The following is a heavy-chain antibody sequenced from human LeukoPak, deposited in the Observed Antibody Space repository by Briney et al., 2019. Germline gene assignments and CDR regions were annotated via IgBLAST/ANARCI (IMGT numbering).Heavy chain of an antibody. J-gene: IGHJ4*02. CDR2: ISWNSGSI. D-gene: IGHD6-19*01. V-gene: IGHV3-9*01. CDR1: GFTFDDYA. Sequence: GRSLRLSCAASGFTFDDYAMHWVRQAPGKGLEWVSGISWNSGSIGYADSVKGRFTISRDNAKNSLYLQMNSLRGEDTALYYCTTVSPVAGTIGYWGQGTLVTVSS. CDR3: TTVSPVAGTIGY.